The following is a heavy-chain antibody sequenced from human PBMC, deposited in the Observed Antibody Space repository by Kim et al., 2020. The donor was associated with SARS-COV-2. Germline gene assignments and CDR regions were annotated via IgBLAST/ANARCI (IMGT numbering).Heavy chain of an antibody. D-gene: IGHD3-22*01. J-gene: IGHJ3*02. Sequence: LSLTCAASGFTFSSYAMHWVRQAPGKGLEWVAVISYDGSNKYYADSVKGRFTISRDNSKNTLYLQMNSLRAEDTAVYYCARGHSSGYLSDAFDIWGQGTMVTVSS. CDR3: ARGHSSGYLSDAFDI. CDR2: ISYDGSNK. V-gene: IGHV3-30*04. CDR1: GFTFSSYA.